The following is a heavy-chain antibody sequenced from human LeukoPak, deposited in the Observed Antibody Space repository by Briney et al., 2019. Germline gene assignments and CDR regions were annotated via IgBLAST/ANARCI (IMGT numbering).Heavy chain of an antibody. V-gene: IGHV1-2*02. D-gene: IGHD5-18*01. CDR3: ARRGPIQLWLNY. J-gene: IGHJ4*02. CDR2: INPNSGGT. Sequence: ASVTVSCKASGYTFTGYYIHWVRQAPGQGLEWMGWINPNSGGTNYAQKFQGRVTMTRDTSISTAYMELSRLRSDDTAVYYCARRGPIQLWLNYWGQGTLVTVSS. CDR1: GYTFTGYY.